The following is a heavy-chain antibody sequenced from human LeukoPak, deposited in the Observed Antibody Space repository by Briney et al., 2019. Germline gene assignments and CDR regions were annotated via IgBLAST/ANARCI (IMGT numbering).Heavy chain of an antibody. CDR2: LSTSGDIM. CDR1: GFIFSDYY. J-gene: IGHJ3*01. CDR3: ARAHYGGDPADPFDL. Sequence: GGSLRLSCAASGFIFSDYYMSWIRQAPGKGLERVSYLSTSGDIMYYAGSVKGRFTISRDNAKNSLYLEMDSLRAEDTAVYYCARAHYGGDPADPFDLWGQGTMVTVS. D-gene: IGHD4-23*01. V-gene: IGHV3-11*01.